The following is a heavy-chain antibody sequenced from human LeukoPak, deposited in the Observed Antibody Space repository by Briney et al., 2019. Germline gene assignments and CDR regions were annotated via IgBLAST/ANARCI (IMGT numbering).Heavy chain of an antibody. J-gene: IGHJ3*01. CDR1: GGSITSSHHF. Sequence: PSETLSLTCTVSGGSITSSHHFWGWIRQSPGKGLEWIVSMYYSGSIDYNPSLKSRVTISEDTSKNQISLRLSSVTAADSAVYYCARTRLEATYRDSSGHYWIRAGAKYFDVWGQGTMVTVSS. CDR3: ARTRLEATYRDSSGHYWIRAGAKYFDV. D-gene: IGHD3-22*01. CDR2: MYYSGSI. V-gene: IGHV4-39*07.